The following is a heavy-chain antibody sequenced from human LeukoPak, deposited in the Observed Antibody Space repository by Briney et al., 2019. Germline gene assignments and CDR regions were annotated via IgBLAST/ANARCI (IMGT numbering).Heavy chain of an antibody. D-gene: IGHD3/OR15-3a*01. CDR1: GLIFHNYA. J-gene: IGHJ4*02. Sequence: GGSLRLSCAASGLIFHNYALVWIRRAPGKGPEWVSAILGGGGTFYADAVKGRFTISRDNRKNTLYLQMNSLRAEDTAVYFCAKRGVVIRVILVGFHKEAYYFESWGQGALVTVSS. CDR3: AKRGVVIRVILVGFHKEAYYFES. V-gene: IGHV3-23*01. CDR2: ILGGGGT.